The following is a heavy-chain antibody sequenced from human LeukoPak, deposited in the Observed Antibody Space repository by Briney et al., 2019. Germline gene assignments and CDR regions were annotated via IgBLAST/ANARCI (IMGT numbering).Heavy chain of an antibody. D-gene: IGHD4-11*01. J-gene: IGHJ6*02. V-gene: IGHV4-34*01. Sequence: PSETLSLTCAVYGGSFSGYYWSWIRQPPGKGLEWIGEINHSGSTNYNPSVKSRVTISVDTSKNQFSLKLSSVTAADTAVYYCARDSYSNYVYYYYGMDVWGQGTMVTVSS. CDR3: ARDSYSNYVYYYYGMDV. CDR2: INHSGST. CDR1: GGSFSGYY.